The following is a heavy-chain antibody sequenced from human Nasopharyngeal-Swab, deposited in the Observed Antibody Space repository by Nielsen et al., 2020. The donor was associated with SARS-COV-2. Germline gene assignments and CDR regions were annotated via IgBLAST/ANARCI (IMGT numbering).Heavy chain of an antibody. V-gene: IGHV4-39*07. CDR3: ARDSRSISIFGVVTGGFDC. Sequence: GSLRLSCTVSGGSISSSSYYWGWIRQPPGKGLEWIGSIYYRGSTYYNPSLKSRVTISVDTSKNQFSLKLSSVTAADTAVYYCARDSRSISIFGVVTGGFDCWGQGTLVTVSS. CDR2: IYYRGST. CDR1: GGSISSSSYY. J-gene: IGHJ4*02. D-gene: IGHD3-3*01.